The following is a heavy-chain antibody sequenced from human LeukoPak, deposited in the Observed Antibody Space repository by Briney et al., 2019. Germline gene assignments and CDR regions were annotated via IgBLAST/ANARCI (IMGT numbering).Heavy chain of an antibody. V-gene: IGHV3-30*18. CDR3: AKDDGYSSSYLDY. J-gene: IGHJ4*02. D-gene: IGHD6-13*01. Sequence: PGGSRRLSWAAPGFTFSSYGMHWVRQAPGKGLEWVAVISYDGSNKYYADSVKGRFTISRDNSKNTLYLQMNSLRAEDTAVYYCAKDDGYSSSYLDYWGQGTLVTVSS. CDR2: ISYDGSNK. CDR1: GFTFSSYG.